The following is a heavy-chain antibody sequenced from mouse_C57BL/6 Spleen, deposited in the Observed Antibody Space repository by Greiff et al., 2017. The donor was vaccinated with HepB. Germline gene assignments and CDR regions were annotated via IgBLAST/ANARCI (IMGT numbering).Heavy chain of an antibody. CDR1: GYAFSSSW. D-gene: IGHD1-1*01. Sequence: VKLVESGPELVKPGASVKISCKASGYAFSSSWMNWVKQRPGKGLEWIGRIYPGDGDTNYNGKFKGKGTLTSDKSSSTAYMQLSSLTSEDSAVYFCAKGGDYGSSYVYFDVLGTGTTVTVSS. J-gene: IGHJ1*03. CDR2: IYPGDGDT. V-gene: IGHV1-82*01. CDR3: AKGGDYGSSYVYFDV.